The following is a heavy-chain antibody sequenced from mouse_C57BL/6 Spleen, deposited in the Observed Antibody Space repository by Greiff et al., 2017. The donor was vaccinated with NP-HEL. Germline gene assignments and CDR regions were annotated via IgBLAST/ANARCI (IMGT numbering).Heavy chain of an antibody. D-gene: IGHD1-1*01. V-gene: IGHV1-9*01. CDR2: ILPGSGST. J-gene: IGHJ4*01. CDR3: ARSRYYYGSSLYYYAMDY. CDR1: GYTFTGYW. Sequence: QVQLQQSGAELMKPGASVQLSCKATGYTFTGYWIEWVKQRPGHGLEWIGEILPGSGSTNYNEQFKGKATFTADTSSNTAYMRLSSLTTEDSAIYYWARSRYYYGSSLYYYAMDYWGQGTSVTVAS.